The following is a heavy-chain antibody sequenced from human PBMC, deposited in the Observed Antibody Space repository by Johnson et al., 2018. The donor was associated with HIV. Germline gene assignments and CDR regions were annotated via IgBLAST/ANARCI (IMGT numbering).Heavy chain of an antibody. Sequence: QVQLVESGGGVVQPGRSLRLSCAASGFTFSSYAMHWVRQAPGKGLEWVAVISYDGSNKYYADSVKGRFTISRDNSKNSLYLQMNSLRAEDTAWYYCARAFLSHYYDSSGPVDIWGQGTMVTVSS. V-gene: IGHV3-30-3*01. CDR3: ARAFLSHYYDSSGPVDI. CDR1: GFTFSSYA. CDR2: ISYDGSNK. J-gene: IGHJ3*02. D-gene: IGHD3-22*01.